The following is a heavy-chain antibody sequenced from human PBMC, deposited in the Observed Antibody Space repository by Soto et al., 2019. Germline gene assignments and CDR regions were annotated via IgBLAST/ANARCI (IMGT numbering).Heavy chain of an antibody. CDR1: GGSISSYY. J-gene: IGHJ3*02. CDR2: IYYSGST. V-gene: IGHV4-59*01. Sequence: SETLSLTCTVPGGSISSYYWSWIRQPPGKGLEWIGYIYYSGSTNYNPSLKSRVTISVDTSKNQFSLKLSSVTAADTAVYYCARDLGGEYCGGDCYWENAFDIWGQGTMVTVSS. CDR3: ARDLGGEYCGGDCYWENAFDI. D-gene: IGHD2-21*02.